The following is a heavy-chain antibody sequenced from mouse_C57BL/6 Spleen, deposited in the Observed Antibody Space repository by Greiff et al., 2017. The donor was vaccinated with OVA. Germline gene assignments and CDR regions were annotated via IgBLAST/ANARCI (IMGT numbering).Heavy chain of an antibody. V-gene: IGHV1-61*01. CDR3: ARRGGYGGFAY. CDR1: GYTFTSYW. J-gene: IGHJ3*01. D-gene: IGHD1-1*02. CDR2: IYPSDSET. Sequence: QVQLQQPGAELVRPGSSVKLSCKASGYTFTSYWMDWVKQRPGQGLEWIGNIYPSDSETHYNQKFKDKATLTVDKSSSTAYMQLSSLTSEDSAVYYCARRGGYGGFAYWGQGTLVTVSA.